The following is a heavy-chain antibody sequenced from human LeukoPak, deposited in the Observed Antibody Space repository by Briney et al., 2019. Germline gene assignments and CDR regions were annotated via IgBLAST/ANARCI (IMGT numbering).Heavy chain of an antibody. CDR3: AADLGYDSSGYQFDY. CDR2: IVVGSGNT. Sequence: SVKVSCKASGFTFTSSAMQWVRQARGQRLEWIGWIVVGSGNTNYAQKFQERVTITRDMSTSTAYMELSSLRSEDTAVYYCAADLGYDSSGYQFDYWGQGTLVTVSS. D-gene: IGHD3-22*01. J-gene: IGHJ4*02. V-gene: IGHV1-58*02. CDR1: GFTFTSSA.